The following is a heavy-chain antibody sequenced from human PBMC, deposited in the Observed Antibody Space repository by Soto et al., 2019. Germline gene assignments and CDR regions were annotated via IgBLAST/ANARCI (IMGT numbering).Heavy chain of an antibody. CDR3: AKARAGSNWFDP. Sequence: QPGGSLRLSCAASGFTFSSYGMHWVRQAPGKGLEWVAVISYDGSNKYYADSVKGRFTISRDNSKNTLYPQMNSLRAEDTAVYYCAKARAGSNWFDPWGQGTLVTVSS. V-gene: IGHV3-30*18. CDR2: ISYDGSNK. D-gene: IGHD1-1*01. CDR1: GFTFSSYG. J-gene: IGHJ5*02.